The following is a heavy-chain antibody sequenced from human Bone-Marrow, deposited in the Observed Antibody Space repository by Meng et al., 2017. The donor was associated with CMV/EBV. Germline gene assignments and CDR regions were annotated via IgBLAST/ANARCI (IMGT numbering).Heavy chain of an antibody. CDR1: RFIFSNYG. Sequence: GESLKISCVASRFIFSNYGMHWVRQAPGKGLEWVAYIRYDGGNRHYADSVKGRFTISRDNSKNTLYLQMNSLRAEDTAVYYCAKDKRKYSNSPPDAFDIWGQGTMVTVSS. D-gene: IGHD6-6*01. CDR3: AKDKRKYSNSPPDAFDI. V-gene: IGHV3-30*02. J-gene: IGHJ3*02. CDR2: IRYDGGNR.